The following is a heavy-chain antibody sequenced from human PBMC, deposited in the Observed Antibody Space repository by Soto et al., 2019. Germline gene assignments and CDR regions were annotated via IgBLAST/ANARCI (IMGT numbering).Heavy chain of an antibody. CDR3: ARGHDSSGYYNIPRRYYDGLYF. Sequence: AESRSQIWACYGGALRGGASSWCRHLQGKGIEWIGELNHSGSTNYNPSLKSRVTISVDTSKNQFSLKLSSVTAADTAVYYCARGHDSSGYYNIPRRYYDGLYFWGQGTTDTV. D-gene: IGHD3-22*01. CDR2: LNHSGST. V-gene: IGHV4-34*01. CDR1: GGALRGGA. J-gene: IGHJ6*02.